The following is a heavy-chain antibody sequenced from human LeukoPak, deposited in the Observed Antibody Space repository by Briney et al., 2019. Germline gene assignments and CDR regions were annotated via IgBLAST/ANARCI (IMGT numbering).Heavy chain of an antibody. V-gene: IGHV3-30*02. D-gene: IGHD5-18*01. CDR1: GFTFSSYG. Sequence: GGSLRLSCAASGFTFSSYGMHWDRQAPGKGLEWVAFIRYDGSNKYYADSVKGRFTISRDNSKNTLYLQMNSLRAEDTAVYYCAKVGYSYGNFDYWGQGTLVTVSS. CDR3: AKVGYSYGNFDY. J-gene: IGHJ4*02. CDR2: IRYDGSNK.